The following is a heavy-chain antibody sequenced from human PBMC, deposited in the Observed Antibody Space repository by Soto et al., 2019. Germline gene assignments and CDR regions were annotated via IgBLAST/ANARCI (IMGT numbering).Heavy chain of an antibody. J-gene: IGHJ4*02. D-gene: IGHD3-10*01. CDR3: ARGSPDSYPGSRIFDF. CDR2: ITDTGGDA. CDR1: GLTFGSRA. V-gene: IGHV3-23*01. Sequence: LRLSWVTSGLTFGSRAMSWVRQAPGEGLQWVSTITDTGGDAKYADSVRGRFVISRDNSKKTLYLQMTSLTAEDSAMYFCARGSPDSYPGSRIFDFWGRGTLVTVSS.